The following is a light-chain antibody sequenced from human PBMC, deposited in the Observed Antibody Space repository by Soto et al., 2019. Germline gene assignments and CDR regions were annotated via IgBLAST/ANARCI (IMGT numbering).Light chain of an antibody. V-gene: IGKV3-20*01. Sequence: EIVLTQSPGTLSLSPGERATLSCRTSQSVNSAHLAWYQQKPGQAPRLLMHGTSSRATGIPDRFSGSGSGTDFTLTISRREPEDFAVYSCQQYGTSPWTFGQGTKVEIK. CDR3: QQYGTSPWT. CDR2: GTS. CDR1: QSVNSAH. J-gene: IGKJ1*01.